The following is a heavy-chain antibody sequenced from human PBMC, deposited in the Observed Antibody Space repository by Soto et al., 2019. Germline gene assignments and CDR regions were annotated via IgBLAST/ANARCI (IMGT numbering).Heavy chain of an antibody. V-gene: IGHV3-7*01. J-gene: IGHJ6*04. CDR3: ARTLTVTTSEV. Sequence: GGSLRLSCAASGFTFSSCWMSWVRQAPGKGLEWVANIREDGSEKYYVDSVKGRFIISRDNAKNSLYLQMNALRVDDTAVYYCARTLTVTTSEVWGKGTTVTVSS. CDR1: GFTFSSCW. CDR2: IREDGSEK. D-gene: IGHD4-17*01.